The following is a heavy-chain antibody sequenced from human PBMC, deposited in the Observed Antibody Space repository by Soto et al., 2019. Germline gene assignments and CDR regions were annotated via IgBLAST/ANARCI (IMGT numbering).Heavy chain of an antibody. CDR1: GGTFSSYA. CDR2: IIPIFGTA. Sequence: ASVKVSCKAAGGTFSSYAISWVRQAPGQGLEWMGGIIPIFGTANYAQKFQGRVTITADESTSTAYMELSSLRSEDTAVYYCARDGPGGTRGYYYGMDVWGQGTTVTVSS. D-gene: IGHD2-8*02. J-gene: IGHJ6*02. CDR3: ARDGPGGTRGYYYGMDV. V-gene: IGHV1-69*13.